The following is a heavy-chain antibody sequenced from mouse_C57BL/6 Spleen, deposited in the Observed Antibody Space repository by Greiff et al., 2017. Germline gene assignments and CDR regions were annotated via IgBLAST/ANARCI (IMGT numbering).Heavy chain of an antibody. CDR1: GYTFTSYW. Sequence: VQLQQPGAALVKPGASVKMSCKASGYTFTSYWITWVKQRPGQGLEWIGDISPGSGSTNYNEKFKSKATLTVDTSSSTAYMQLSSLTSEDSAVYYCARGGAAQAAFAYWGQGTLVTVSA. V-gene: IGHV1-55*01. J-gene: IGHJ3*01. CDR2: ISPGSGST. CDR3: ARGGAAQAAFAY. D-gene: IGHD3-2*02.